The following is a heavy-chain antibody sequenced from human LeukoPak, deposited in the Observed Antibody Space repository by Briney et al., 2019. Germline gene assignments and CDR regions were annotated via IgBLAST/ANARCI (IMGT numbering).Heavy chain of an antibody. J-gene: IGHJ3*02. V-gene: IGHV3-21*04. Sequence: PGGSLRLSCAASGFAFNTHSMNWVRQAPGKGLEWVSFIFSSSTYIYYTDSVKGRFTISRDNARNSLYLQMNSLRAEDTAVYYCAKATTYYYDFKDQGAFDIWGQGTMVTVSS. CDR2: IFSSSTYI. CDR1: GFAFNTHS. D-gene: IGHD3-22*01. CDR3: AKATTYYYDFKDQGAFDI.